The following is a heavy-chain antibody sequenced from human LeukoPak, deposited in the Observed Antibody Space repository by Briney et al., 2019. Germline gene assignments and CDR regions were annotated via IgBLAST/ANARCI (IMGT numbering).Heavy chain of an antibody. Sequence: SETLSLTCAVSGGSISSGGYSWSWIRQPPGKGLEWIGYIYHSGSTYYNPSLKSRVTISVDTSKNQFSLKLSSVTAADTAVYYCARGRLLWFGELLTNLYYYYGMDVWGQGTTVTVSS. CDR2: IYHSGST. CDR3: ARGRLLWFGELLTNLYYYYGMDV. D-gene: IGHD3-10*01. J-gene: IGHJ6*02. CDR1: GGSISSGGYS. V-gene: IGHV4-30-2*01.